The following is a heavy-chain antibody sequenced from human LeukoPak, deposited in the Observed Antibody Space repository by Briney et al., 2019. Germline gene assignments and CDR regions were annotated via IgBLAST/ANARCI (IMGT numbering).Heavy chain of an antibody. V-gene: IGHV3-33*01. Sequence: GKSLRLSCAASGFIFSSYGMHWVRQAPGKGLEWVALIWYDGSNKYYADSVKGRFTVSRDNSKNTLFLQMNSLRAEDTAVYYCARDGYQPLDYWGQGTLVTVSS. CDR1: GFIFSSYG. D-gene: IGHD6-13*01. J-gene: IGHJ4*02. CDR2: IWYDGSNK. CDR3: ARDGYQPLDY.